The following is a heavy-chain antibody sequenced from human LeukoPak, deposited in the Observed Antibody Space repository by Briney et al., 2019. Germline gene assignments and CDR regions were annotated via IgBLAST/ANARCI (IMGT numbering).Heavy chain of an antibody. CDR3: ARVDPSGYDFWSGYHDY. J-gene: IGHJ4*02. CDR1: GGTFSSYA. V-gene: IGHV1-69*04. Sequence: SVKVSCKASGGTFSSYAISWVRQAPRQGLEWMGRVIPILGIANYAQKFQGRVTITADKSTSTAYMELSSLRSEDTAVYYCARVDPSGYDFWSGYHDYWGQGTLVTVSS. D-gene: IGHD3-3*01. CDR2: VIPILGIA.